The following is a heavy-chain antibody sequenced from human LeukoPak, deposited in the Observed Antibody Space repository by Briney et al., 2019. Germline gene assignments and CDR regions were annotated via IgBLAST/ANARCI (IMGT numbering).Heavy chain of an antibody. CDR2: IYYSGST. D-gene: IGHD1-26*01. Sequence: PSETLSLTCTVSGGSISSYYWSWIRQPPGKGLEWIGYIYYSGSTNYNPSLKSRVTISVDTSKNQFSLKLNSVTAADTAVYYCARSGSYHNNFDYWGQGTPVTVSS. CDR1: GGSISSYY. V-gene: IGHV4-59*01. J-gene: IGHJ4*02. CDR3: ARSGSYHNNFDY.